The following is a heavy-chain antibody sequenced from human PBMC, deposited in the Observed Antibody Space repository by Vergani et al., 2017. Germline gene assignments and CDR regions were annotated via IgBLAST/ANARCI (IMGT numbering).Heavy chain of an antibody. CDR1: GYTFTDYY. J-gene: IGHJ6*02. V-gene: IGHV1-69-2*01. Sequence: EVQLVQSGAEVKKPGATVKISCKVSGYTFTDYYMHWVQQAPGKGLEWMGLVDPEDGETIYAEKFQRRVTITADTSTDTAYMELSSLRSEDKAVYYCATAAGRLLNHLRLYGMDVWGQGTTVTVSS. CDR2: VDPEDGET. CDR3: ATAAGRLLNHLRLYGMDV. D-gene: IGHD6-13*01.